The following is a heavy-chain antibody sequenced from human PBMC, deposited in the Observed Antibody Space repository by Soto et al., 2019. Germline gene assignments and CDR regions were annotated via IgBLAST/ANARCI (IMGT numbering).Heavy chain of an antibody. J-gene: IGHJ4*02. CDR1: GFTFSSNW. CDR3: AKNTRVPNN. CDR2: IKHDGSDK. D-gene: IGHD3-3*01. V-gene: IGHV3-7*01. Sequence: GGSLRLSCAASGFTFSSNWMSWIRQAPGKGLELLANIKHDGSDKYYVDSVKGRFTISRDNAMNSLYLQMNSLRAEDTGVYYCAKNTRVPNNRGQRTLVTVSS.